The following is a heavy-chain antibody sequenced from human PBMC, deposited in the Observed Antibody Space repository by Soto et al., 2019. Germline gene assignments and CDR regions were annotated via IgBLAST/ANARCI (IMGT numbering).Heavy chain of an antibody. Sequence: TLSLTCTVSGGSISSGGYSWTWIRQHPGKGLEWIGYIYYSGSTYYNPSLKSRVTISVDTSKNQFSLKLSSVTAADTAVYYCARVISYGYFDYWGQGTLVTVSS. D-gene: IGHD1-26*01. CDR1: GGSISSGGYS. J-gene: IGHJ4*02. CDR3: ARVISYGYFDY. CDR2: IYYSGST. V-gene: IGHV4-31*03.